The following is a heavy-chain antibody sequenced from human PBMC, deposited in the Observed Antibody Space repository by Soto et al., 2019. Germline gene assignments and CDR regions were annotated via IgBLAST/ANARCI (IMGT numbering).Heavy chain of an antibody. D-gene: IGHD5-12*01. CDR2: IWYDGSNK. J-gene: IGHJ6*02. Sequence: QVRLVESGGGVVQPGRSLRLSCSASGFTFRNFGFHWVRQAPGKGLEWVALIWYDGSNKYYAESLKGRVPISRDNSKNTLYLEMKSLRFEDTAVYYCARDGDIQGGPPPKNYAMDVWGQGTTVTVSS. CDR3: ARDGDIQGGPPPKNYAMDV. V-gene: IGHV3-33*08. CDR1: GFTFRNFG.